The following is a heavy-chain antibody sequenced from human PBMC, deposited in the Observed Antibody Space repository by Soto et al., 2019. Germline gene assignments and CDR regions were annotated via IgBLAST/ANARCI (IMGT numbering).Heavy chain of an antibody. CDR1: GYSFTTYW. V-gene: IGHV5-51*01. J-gene: IGHJ6*02. CDR2: IYPGDSDT. Sequence: GESLKISCKGSGYSFTTYWIGWVRQMPGKGLEGMVIIYPGDSDTRYSPSFQGQVTISAGKSINTTYLQWSSLKASDTAIYYCARQAAAGKYYYAMDVWGQGTTVTVSS. D-gene: IGHD6-13*01. CDR3: ARQAAAGKYYYAMDV.